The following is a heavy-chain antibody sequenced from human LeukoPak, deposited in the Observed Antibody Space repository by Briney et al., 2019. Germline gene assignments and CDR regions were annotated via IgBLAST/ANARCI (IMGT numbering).Heavy chain of an antibody. D-gene: IGHD2-2*01. CDR1: GGSISSYY. CDR3: ARQKYQLLFGQKYNWFDH. V-gene: IGHV4-59*08. J-gene: IGHJ5*02. Sequence: PSETLPLTCTVSGGSISSYYWSWIRQPPGKGLEWIGYIYYSGSTNYNPSLKSRVTISVETSKNQFSLNLSSVTPADTAVYYCARQKYQLLFGQKYNWFDHWGQGTLVTVSS. CDR2: IYYSGST.